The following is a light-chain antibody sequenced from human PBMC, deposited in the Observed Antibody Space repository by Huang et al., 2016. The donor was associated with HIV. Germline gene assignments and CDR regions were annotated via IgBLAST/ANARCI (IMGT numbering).Light chain of an antibody. CDR1: QHLGSN. V-gene: IGKV3D-15*01. CDR3: QQYNKWPRT. J-gene: IGKJ1*01. Sequence: DILMTQSPVTLSVPTGERATLSCRPSQHLGSNLAWYQQKPGHPPRLLIYDASTRATGAPARFSGSGSKTDFNLTIDSLQSEDSALYFCQQYNKWPRTFGQGTKLEIK. CDR2: DAS.